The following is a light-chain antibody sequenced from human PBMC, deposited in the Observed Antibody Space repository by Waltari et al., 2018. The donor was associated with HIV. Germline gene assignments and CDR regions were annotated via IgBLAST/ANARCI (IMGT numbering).Light chain of an antibody. CDR3: AAWDDRLDGQGV. J-gene: IGLJ3*02. CDR1: RSNLGTKT. CDR2: NVN. Sequence: QSVLTQPPSASGTPGQRVTISCSGTRSNLGTKTVNRYQIIPGTAPKLLIYNVNQQPSGVPDRFSGSRSGTSASLAISGLQSEDEADYYCAAWDDRLDGQGVFGGGTTLTVL. V-gene: IGLV1-44*01.